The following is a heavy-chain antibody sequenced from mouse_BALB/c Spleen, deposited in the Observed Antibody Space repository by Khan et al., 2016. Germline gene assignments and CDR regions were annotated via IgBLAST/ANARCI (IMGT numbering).Heavy chain of an antibody. CDR3: ARSEYGWYCDV. Sequence: EVELVESGGGLVQPGGSRKLSCAASGFTFSSFGMHWVRQAPEKGLEWVAYISSGSSTIYYADTVKGRFNISRDNPKNTLYLQMSILRSEITSKYYCARSEYGWYCDVWSAETTVTVSS. V-gene: IGHV5-17*02. CDR2: ISSGSSTI. D-gene: IGHD1-1*01. J-gene: IGHJ1*01. CDR1: GFTFSSFG.